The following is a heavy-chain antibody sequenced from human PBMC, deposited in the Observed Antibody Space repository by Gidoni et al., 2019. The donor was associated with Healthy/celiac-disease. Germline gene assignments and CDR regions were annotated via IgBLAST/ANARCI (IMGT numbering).Heavy chain of an antibody. D-gene: IGHD1-26*01. CDR1: GFTFSSYA. CDR3: AKGGATSGNYYYYYMDV. V-gene: IGHV3-23*01. CDR2: ISGSGGST. J-gene: IGHJ6*03. Sequence: EVQLLESGGGLVQPGGSLRISCAASGFTFSSYAMSWVRQAPGKGLEWVSAISGSGGSTYYADSVKGRFTISRDNSKNTLYLQMNSLRAEDTAVYYCAKGGATSGNYYYYYMDVWGKGTTVTVSS.